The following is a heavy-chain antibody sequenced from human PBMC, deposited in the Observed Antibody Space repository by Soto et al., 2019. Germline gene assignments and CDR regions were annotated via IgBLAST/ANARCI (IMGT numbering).Heavy chain of an antibody. Sequence: QVQLVQSGAEVKKPGASVKVSCKASGYTFTTYGISWVRQAPGQGLEWMGWISAYSGNTNYAQNLQGRVTMTTDTPMXTAYMELRSLRSDDTAVYYCARDRTTVTTGGAFDIWGQGTMLTVSS. D-gene: IGHD4-17*01. CDR1: GYTFTTYG. CDR3: ARDRTTVTTGGAFDI. CDR2: ISAYSGNT. V-gene: IGHV1-18*01. J-gene: IGHJ3*02.